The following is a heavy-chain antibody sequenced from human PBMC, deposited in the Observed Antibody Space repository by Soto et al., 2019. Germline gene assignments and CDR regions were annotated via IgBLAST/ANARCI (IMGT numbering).Heavy chain of an antibody. CDR2: ISYDGSNK. CDR3: AKDVDIVATREVTIDY. V-gene: IGHV3-30*18. J-gene: IGHJ4*02. D-gene: IGHD5-12*01. CDR1: GFTFSSYG. Sequence: QVQLVESGGGVVQPGRSLRLSCAASGFTFSSYGMHWVRQAPGKGLEWVAVISYDGSNKYYADSVKGRFTISRDNSKNTLYLQMNSLRAEDTAVYYCAKDVDIVATREVTIDYWGQGTLVTVSS.